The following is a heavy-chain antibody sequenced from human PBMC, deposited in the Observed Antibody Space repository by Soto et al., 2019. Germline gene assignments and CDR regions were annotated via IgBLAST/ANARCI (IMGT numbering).Heavy chain of an antibody. CDR3: AKLIYPLNSSGLDV. CDR1: GFTFSSYD. V-gene: IGHV3-30*18. J-gene: IGHJ6*02. Sequence: QVQLVQSGGGVVQPGRSLRLSCATSGFTFSSYDMQWVRHAPGKELEWVALISYEGLNTYYADSVRGRFIISRDNSKNILYLQMHSLRPDDTAVYYCAKLIYPLNSSGLDVWGQGATVIVSS. CDR2: ISYEGLNT. D-gene: IGHD1-1*01.